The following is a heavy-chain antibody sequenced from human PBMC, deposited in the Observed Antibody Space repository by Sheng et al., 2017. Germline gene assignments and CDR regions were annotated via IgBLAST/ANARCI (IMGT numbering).Heavy chain of an antibody. CDR2: IYTSGST. D-gene: IGHD6-13*01. V-gene: IGHV4-4*07. Sequence: QVQLQESGPGLVKPSETLSLTCTVSGGSISSYYWSWIRQPAGKGLEWIGRIYTSGSTNYNPSSKSRVTMSVDTSKNQFSLKLSSVTAADTAVYYCARDRTAAAGSLNWFDPWGQGTRGHRLL. CDR3: ARDRTAAAGSLNWFDP. J-gene: IGHJ5*02. CDR1: GGSISSYY.